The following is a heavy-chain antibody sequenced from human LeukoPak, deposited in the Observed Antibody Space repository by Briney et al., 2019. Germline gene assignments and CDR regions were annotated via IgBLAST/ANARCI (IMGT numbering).Heavy chain of an antibody. CDR1: GFTFSAYT. V-gene: IGHV3-21*01. D-gene: IGHD2-2*01. CDR3: ARRYCTSSTCGAYDI. Sequence: PGGSLRLSCAASGFTFSAYTMHWVRQAPGKGPEWVSAIDTTSTYKIYAASVKGRFTISRDNAKNSLYLQMNSLRAEDTAVYYCARRYCTSSTCGAYDIWGQGTKVTVSS. J-gene: IGHJ3*02. CDR2: IDTTSTYK.